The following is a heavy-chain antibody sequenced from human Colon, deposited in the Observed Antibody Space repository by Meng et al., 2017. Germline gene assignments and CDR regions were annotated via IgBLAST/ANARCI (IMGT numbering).Heavy chain of an antibody. CDR2: IFHSGST. D-gene: IGHD5-24*01. J-gene: IGHJ4*02. V-gene: IGHV4-4*02. Sequence: QVQLQESGPGLVKPSGTLSLTCAVSGDSISSSNWWSWVRQPPGKGLEWIGEIFHSGSTNYNPSLRSRVTISVDTSKNQFSLILTSVTAADTAVYFCARVETATTNPYFDYWGQGTLVTVSS. CDR3: ARVETATTNPYFDY. CDR1: GDSISSSNW.